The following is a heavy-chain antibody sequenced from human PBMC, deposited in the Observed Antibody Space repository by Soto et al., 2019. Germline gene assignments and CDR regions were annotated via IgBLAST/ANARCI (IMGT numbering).Heavy chain of an antibody. V-gene: IGHV1-18*01. CDR2: ISAYNGNT. CDR3: ARGGITIFGVVTQNWFDP. D-gene: IGHD3-3*01. CDR1: GYTFTSYA. Sequence: ASVKVSCQASGYTFTSYAMRWVRQAPGQRLEWMGWISAYNGNTNYAQKLQGRVTMTTDTSKNQFSLKLSSVTAADTAVYYCARGGITIFGVVTQNWFDPWGQGTLVTVSS. J-gene: IGHJ5*02.